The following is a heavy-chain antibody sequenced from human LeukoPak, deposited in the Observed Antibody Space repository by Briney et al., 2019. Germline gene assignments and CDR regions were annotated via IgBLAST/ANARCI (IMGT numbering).Heavy chain of an antibody. J-gene: IGHJ4*02. D-gene: IGHD1-1*01. V-gene: IGHV3-53*04. CDR1: GFTVSSNY. Sequence: GGSLRLSCAASGFTVSSNYMSWVRQAPGKGLEWVSLIYAGGSTYYADAVKGRFTISRHNSKNTLHLQMNSLRVEDTAVYYCARVERRYSPFDYWGQGTLVTVSS. CDR3: ARVERRYSPFDY. CDR2: IYAGGST.